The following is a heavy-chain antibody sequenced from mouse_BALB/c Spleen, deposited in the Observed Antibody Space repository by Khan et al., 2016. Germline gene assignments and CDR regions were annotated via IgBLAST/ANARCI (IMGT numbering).Heavy chain of an antibody. D-gene: IGHD2-14*01. Sequence: EVELVESGGGLVQPGGSLKLSCAASGFTFSTYGMSWVRQTPDTRLELVATINSNGGSTYYPDTEKGRFTISRDNAKTTLYLQMCSLKSEDTAMYYVARENYRFYFDYWGQCTTLSVSS. V-gene: IGHV5-6-3*01. CDR3: ARENYRFYFDY. CDR1: GFTFSTYG. J-gene: IGHJ2*01. CDR2: INSNGGST.